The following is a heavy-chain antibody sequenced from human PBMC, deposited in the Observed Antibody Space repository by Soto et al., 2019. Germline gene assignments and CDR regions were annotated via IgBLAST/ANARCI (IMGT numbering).Heavy chain of an antibody. CDR2: IIPIFGTA. V-gene: IGHV1-69*13. J-gene: IGHJ4*02. D-gene: IGHD6-6*01. CDR3: AREPRRQSIAARPYYFDY. Sequence: EASVKVSCKASGGTFSSYAISWVRQAPGQGLEWMGGIIPIFGTANYAQKFQGRVTITADESTSTAYMELSSLRSEDTAVYYRAREPRRQSIAARPYYFDYWGQGTLVTVSS. CDR1: GGTFSSYA.